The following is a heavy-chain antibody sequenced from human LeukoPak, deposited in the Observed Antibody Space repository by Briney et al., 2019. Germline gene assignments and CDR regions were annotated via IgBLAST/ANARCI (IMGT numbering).Heavy chain of an antibody. Sequence: PGGSLRLSCAASGFTFSNYMMHWVRQAPGKGLDWVAVILEDGSSQYYADSVKGRFTISRDNSKNTLYLQMNSLGDGDTAVYYCAKDSHWILFDDWGQGTLVTVSS. CDR1: GFTFSNYM. J-gene: IGHJ4*02. CDR3: AKDSHWILFDD. V-gene: IGHV3-30*04. CDR2: ILEDGSSQ. D-gene: IGHD2-2*03.